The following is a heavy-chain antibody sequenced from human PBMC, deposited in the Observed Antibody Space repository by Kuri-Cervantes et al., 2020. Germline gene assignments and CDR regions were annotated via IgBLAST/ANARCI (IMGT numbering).Heavy chain of an antibody. CDR2: IWYDGSNK. CDR1: GFTFSSHG. Sequence: GGSLRLSCAASGFTFSSHGMHWVRQAPGEGLEWVAVIWYDGSNKYYADSVKGRFTISRDNAKNSLYLQMNSLRDGDRAVYYCARGRYSSSTSCYIYYYYGMDVWGQGTTVTVSS. V-gene: IGHV3-33*01. CDR3: ARGRYSSSTSCYIYYYYGMDV. J-gene: IGHJ6*02. D-gene: IGHD2-2*02.